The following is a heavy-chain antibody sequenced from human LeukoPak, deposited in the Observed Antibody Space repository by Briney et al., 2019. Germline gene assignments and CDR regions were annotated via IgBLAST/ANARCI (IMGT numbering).Heavy chain of an antibody. CDR3: TTEVYDILTGSTYYYYYYYMDV. J-gene: IGHJ6*03. D-gene: IGHD3-9*01. CDR2: IKSKTDGGTT. Sequence: GGSLRLSCAASGFTFSSYAMSWVRQAPGKGLEWVGRIKSKTDGGTTDYAAPVKGRFTISRDDSKNTLYLQMNSLKTEDTAVYYCTTEVYDILTGSTYYYYYYYMDVWGKGTTVTISS. V-gene: IGHV3-15*01. CDR1: GFTFSSYA.